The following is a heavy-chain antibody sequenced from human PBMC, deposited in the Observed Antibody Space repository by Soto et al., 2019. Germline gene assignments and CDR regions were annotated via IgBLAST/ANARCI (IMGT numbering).Heavy chain of an antibody. V-gene: IGHV4-31*03. Sequence: SETLSLTCTVSGGSISSGGYYWSWIRQHPGRGLEWIGYIYYSGSTYYNPSLKSRVTISVDTSKNQFSLKLSSVTAADTAVYYCARSVLFCSVRSRQISIDIRGPGTMVTLSS. J-gene: IGHJ3*02. CDR3: ARSVLFCSVRSRQISIDI. D-gene: IGHD2-15*01. CDR2: IYYSGST. CDR1: GGSISSGGYY.